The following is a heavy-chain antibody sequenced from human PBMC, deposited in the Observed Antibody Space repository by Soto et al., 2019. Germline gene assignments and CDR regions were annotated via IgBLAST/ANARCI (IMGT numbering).Heavy chain of an antibody. CDR2: ISPSGDVT. V-gene: IGHV1-46*01. CDR3: ARDWRYSSGLDY. J-gene: IGHJ4*02. CDR1: GFTFSTHF. D-gene: IGHD6-19*01. Sequence: QVQLVQSGAEVRKPGASVRVSCKASGFTFSTHFIHWLRQAPGQGLEWMGVISPSGDVTSYAEKLQGRLTVTKDTSTSTVYMELSSLRSEDTAVYYCARDWRYSSGLDYWGQGTLVTVSS.